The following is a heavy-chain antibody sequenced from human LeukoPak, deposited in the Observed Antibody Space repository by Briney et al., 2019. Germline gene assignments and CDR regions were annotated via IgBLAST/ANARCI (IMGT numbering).Heavy chain of an antibody. V-gene: IGHV3-74*03. Sequence: GGSPRLSCAASGFTFSGYWMHWVRRGPEKGLELVSRIDNDGHGILYADSVKGRFTTSRDNAKNTLYLQMNSLRFEDTAVYYCATGGGWVPSFGVVTHIDVWGKGTTVTVSS. CDR2: IDNDGHGI. D-gene: IGHD3-3*01. CDR1: GFTFSGYW. CDR3: ATGGGWVPSFGVVTHIDV. J-gene: IGHJ6*03.